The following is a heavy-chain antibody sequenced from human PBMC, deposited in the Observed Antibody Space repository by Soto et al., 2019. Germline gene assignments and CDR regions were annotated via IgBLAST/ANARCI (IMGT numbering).Heavy chain of an antibody. CDR2: TYYGSTQYN. D-gene: IGHD4-4*01. V-gene: IGHV6-1*01. J-gene: IGHJ3*01. Sequence: QIQLQQSGPGLVKSSQTLSLTCVISGDSVSRNGAAWNWIRQSPSRGLEWLGRTYYGSTQYNEYATSVKGRMSVNPDTSQDRVSLQLNFVTPEDTGVYYCAGGRNNAFDVWGQGTMVTVSS. CDR1: GDSVSRNGAA. CDR3: AGGRNNAFDV.